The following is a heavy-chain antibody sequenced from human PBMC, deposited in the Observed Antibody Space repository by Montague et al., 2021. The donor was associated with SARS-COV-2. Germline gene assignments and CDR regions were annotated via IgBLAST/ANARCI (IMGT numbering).Heavy chain of an antibody. J-gene: IGHJ4*02. CDR1: GFTFSSYS. Sequence: SLRLSCAASGFTFSSYSMNWVRQAPGKGLEWVSSISSSSYIYYADSVKGRFTISRDNAKNSLYLQMNSLRAEDTAVYYCARSTHHYDSSGYFDYWGQGTLVTVSS. V-gene: IGHV3-21*01. D-gene: IGHD3-22*01. CDR2: ISSSSYI. CDR3: ARSTHHYDSSGYFDY.